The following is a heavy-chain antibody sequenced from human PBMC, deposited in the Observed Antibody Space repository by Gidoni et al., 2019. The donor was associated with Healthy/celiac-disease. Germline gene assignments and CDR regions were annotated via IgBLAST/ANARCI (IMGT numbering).Heavy chain of an antibody. Sequence: QVQLVESGGGVVPPGRSLRRSFAASGFHFSRYGLHVVRQAPGKGLECVAVIWYDGSNKYYADSVKGRFTISRDNSKNTLYLQMNSLRAEDTAVYYCARDPHYGSGSYFMTKRSSAFDYWGQGTLVTVSS. D-gene: IGHD3-10*01. CDR2: IWYDGSNK. CDR3: ARDPHYGSGSYFMTKRSSAFDY. CDR1: GFHFSRYG. V-gene: IGHV3-33*01. J-gene: IGHJ4*02.